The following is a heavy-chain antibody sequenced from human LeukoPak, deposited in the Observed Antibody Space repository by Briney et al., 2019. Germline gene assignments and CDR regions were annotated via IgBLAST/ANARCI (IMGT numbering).Heavy chain of an antibody. J-gene: IGHJ3*02. CDR3: ARDVGSYDAFDI. V-gene: IGHV1-2*02. CDR2: INPNSGGT. D-gene: IGHD1-26*01. CDR1: GYTFTGYY. Sequence: ASVKVSCKASGYTFTGYYMHWVRQAPGQGLEWMGWINPNSGGTNYAQKFQGRVTMTRDTSISTAYMELSRLRSDDTAVYYCARDVGSYDAFDIWGQGIMVTVSS.